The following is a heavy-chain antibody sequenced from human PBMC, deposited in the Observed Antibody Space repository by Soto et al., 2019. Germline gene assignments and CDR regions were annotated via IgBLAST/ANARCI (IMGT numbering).Heavy chain of an antibody. V-gene: IGHV3-74*01. Sequence: VQLVESGGGLVQPGGSLRLSCAASGFTFSSYWVHWVRQAPGKGLVWVSRISSDGRNTNYADSVKGRFTISRDNAKNTLYLQMNSLRAEDTAVYYCAWSVSSGSSFDPWGQGTLVTVSS. D-gene: IGHD6-19*01. CDR1: GFTFSSYW. J-gene: IGHJ5*01. CDR2: ISSDGRNT. CDR3: AWSVSSGSSFDP.